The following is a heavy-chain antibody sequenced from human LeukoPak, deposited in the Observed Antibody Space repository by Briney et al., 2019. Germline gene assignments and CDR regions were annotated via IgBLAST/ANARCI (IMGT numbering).Heavy chain of an antibody. CDR1: GFTFSSYY. CDR2: ISSSSSYI. Sequence: PGGSLRLSCAGSGFTFSSYYMNWVRRAPGKGLEGVSSISSSSSYIYYADSVKGRFTISRDNAKNSLYLQMNSLRAEDTAVYYCARGGAAAGIDAFDIWGHGTMVTVSS. D-gene: IGHD6-13*01. J-gene: IGHJ3*02. CDR3: ARGGAAAGIDAFDI. V-gene: IGHV3-21*01.